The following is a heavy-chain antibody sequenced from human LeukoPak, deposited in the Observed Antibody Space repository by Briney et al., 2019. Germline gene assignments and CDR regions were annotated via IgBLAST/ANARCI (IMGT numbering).Heavy chain of an antibody. CDR1: GFTFSNYW. CDR2: INSDGINT. J-gene: IGHJ4*02. CDR3: ARWGKGSSTSFDY. D-gene: IGHD2-2*01. Sequence: GGSLRLSCAASGFTFSNYWMHWVRQAPGKGLVWVSRINSDGINTSYADSVKGRFTISRDNAKNSLYLQMNSLRAEDTAVYYCARWGKGSSTSFDYWGQGTLVTVSS. V-gene: IGHV3-74*01.